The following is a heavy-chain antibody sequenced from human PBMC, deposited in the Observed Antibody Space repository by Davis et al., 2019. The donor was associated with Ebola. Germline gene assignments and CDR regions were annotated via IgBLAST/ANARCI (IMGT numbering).Heavy chain of an antibody. CDR1: GGSISSADYS. V-gene: IGHV4-30-2*01. J-gene: IGHJ4*02. D-gene: IGHD1-7*01. CDR2: IYYTGST. Sequence: PSETLSLTCAVSGGSISSADYSWIWIRQPPGKGLEWIGYIYYTGSTYYNPSLKSRVTISVDRSKNQFSLKLSSVTAADTAVYYCASAPITGTTWYFDYWGQGTLVTVSS. CDR3: ASAPITGTTWYFDY.